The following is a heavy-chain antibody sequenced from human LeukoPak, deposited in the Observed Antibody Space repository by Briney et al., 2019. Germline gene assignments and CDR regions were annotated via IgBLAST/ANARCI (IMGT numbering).Heavy chain of an antibody. J-gene: IGHJ4*02. CDR3: AREIIQLPGYFDY. CDR1: GGSFSGYY. CDR2: IYSGGST. Sequence: ETLSLTCAVYGGSFSGYYWSWVRQAPGKGLEWASVIYSGGSTYYADSVKGRFTISRDNSKNTLYLQMNSLRAEDTAVYYCAREIIQLPGYFDYWGQGTLVTVSS. V-gene: IGHV3-53*01. D-gene: IGHD5-18*01.